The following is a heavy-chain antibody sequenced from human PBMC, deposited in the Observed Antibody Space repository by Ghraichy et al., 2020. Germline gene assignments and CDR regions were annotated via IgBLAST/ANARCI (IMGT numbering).Heavy chain of an antibody. V-gene: IGHV4-59*01. Sequence: SETLSLTCTVSGGSISSYYWSWIRQPPGKGLEWIGYIYYSGSTNYNPSLKSRVTISVDTSKNQFSLKLSSVTAADTAVYYCASTQGVYSSSSSHSRYYYYYMDVWGKGTTVTVSS. CDR1: GGSISSYY. J-gene: IGHJ6*03. CDR3: ASTQGVYSSSSSHSRYYYYYMDV. CDR2: IYYSGST. D-gene: IGHD6-6*01.